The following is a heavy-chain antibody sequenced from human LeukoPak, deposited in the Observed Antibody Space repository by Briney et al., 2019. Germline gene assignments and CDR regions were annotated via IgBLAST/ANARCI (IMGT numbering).Heavy chain of an antibody. J-gene: IGHJ5*02. CDR1: GFTFSSYA. V-gene: IGHV3-23*01. CDR3: AKPQSLTGTTPPNWFDP. CDR2: ISGSGGST. D-gene: IGHD1-7*01. Sequence: GGSLRLSCAASGFTFSSYAMSWVRQAPGKGLEWVSAISGSGGSTYYADSVKGRFTISRDNSKNTLYLQTNSLRAEDTAVYYCAKPQSLTGTTPPNWFDPWGQGTLVTVSS.